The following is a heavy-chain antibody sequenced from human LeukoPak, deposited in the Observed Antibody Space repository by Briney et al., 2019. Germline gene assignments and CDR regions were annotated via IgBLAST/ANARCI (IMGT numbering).Heavy chain of an antibody. CDR2: FDPEDGET. V-gene: IGHV1-24*01. CDR1: GYTLTELS. J-gene: IGHJ4*02. CDR3: ATAGLWLHYFDY. D-gene: IGHD5-18*01. Sequence: ASVKVSCKVSGYTLTELSMHWVRQAPGKGLEWMGGFDPEDGETIYAQKFQGRVTMTEDTSTDTAYMELSSLRSEDTAVYYCATAGLWLHYFDYWGQGTLVTVPS.